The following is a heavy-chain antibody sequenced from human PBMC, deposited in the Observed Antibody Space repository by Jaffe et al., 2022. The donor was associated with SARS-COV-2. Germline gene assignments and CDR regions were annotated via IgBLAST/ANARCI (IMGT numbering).Heavy chain of an antibody. CDR3: AKHTPSDGYNPDGAFDI. CDR2: ISGSGGST. Sequence: EVQLLESGGGLVQPGGSLRLSCAASGFTFSSYAMSWVRQAPGKGLEWVSAISGSGGSTYYADSVKGRFTISRDNSKNTLYLQMNSLRAEDTAVYYCAKHTPSDGYNPDGAFDIWGQGTMVTVSS. D-gene: IGHD5-12*01. J-gene: IGHJ3*02. CDR1: GFTFSSYA. V-gene: IGHV3-23*01.